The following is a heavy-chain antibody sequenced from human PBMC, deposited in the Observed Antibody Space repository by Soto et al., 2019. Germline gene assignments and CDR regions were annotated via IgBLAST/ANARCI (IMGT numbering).Heavy chain of an antibody. D-gene: IGHD3-16*01. CDR1: GFIFSTYS. J-gene: IGHJ6*02. CDR3: ARDYAPTYYYYAMDV. CDR2: ISSSSNTI. Sequence: EVQLVESGGGLVQPGGSLRLSCAASGFIFSTYSMNWVRQAPGKGLEWVSFISSSSNTIYYADSVRGRFTISRDTAKNPRYLQMNRLRDEDTALYYCARDYAPTYYYYAMDVWGQGTTVTVSS. V-gene: IGHV3-48*02.